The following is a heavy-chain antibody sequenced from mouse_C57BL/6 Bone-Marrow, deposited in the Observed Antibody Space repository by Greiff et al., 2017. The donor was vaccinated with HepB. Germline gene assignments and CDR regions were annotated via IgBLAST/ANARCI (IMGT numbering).Heavy chain of an antibody. D-gene: IGHD1-1*01. CDR2: IYPGHSDT. CDR1: GYTFTSYW. V-gene: IGHV1-5*01. CDR3: TTLYYYRSSYWFAD. J-gene: IGHJ3*01. Sequence: EVQLQESGTVLARPGASVKMSCKTSGYTFTSYWMHWVKQRPGQGLEWIGAIYPGHSDTSYNQKFKGKAKLTAVTSASTAYMELSSLTNEDSAVYYCTTLYYYRSSYWFADWGQGTLVTVSA.